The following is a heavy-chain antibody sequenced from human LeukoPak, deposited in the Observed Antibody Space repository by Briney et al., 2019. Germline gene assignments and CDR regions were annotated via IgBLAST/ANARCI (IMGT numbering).Heavy chain of an antibody. CDR1: GGSISSYY. D-gene: IGHD2-2*01. CDR3: ARVGCSSTSCPYYDYYMDV. V-gene: IGHV4-4*07. CDR2: IYTSGST. Sequence: SETLSLTCTVSGGSISSYYWSWIRQPPGKGLEWIGSIYTSGSTNYNPSLKSRVTMSVDTSKNQFSLKLSSVTAADTAVYYCARVGCSSTSCPYYDYYMDVWGKGTTVTVSS. J-gene: IGHJ6*03.